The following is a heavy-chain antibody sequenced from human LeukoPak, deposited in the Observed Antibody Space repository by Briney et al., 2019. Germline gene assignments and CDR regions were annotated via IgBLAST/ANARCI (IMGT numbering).Heavy chain of an antibody. CDR2: IYYSGST. V-gene: IGHV4-59*01. J-gene: IGHJ6*02. Sequence: PSETLSLTCTVSGGSISSYYWSWIRQPPGKGLEWIGYIYYSGSTNYDPSLKSRVTISVDTSKNQFSLKLSSVTAADTAVYYCARDLRYYDFWSGYYTDPYYYYGMDVWGQGTTVTVSS. D-gene: IGHD3-3*01. CDR3: ARDLRYYDFWSGYYTDPYYYYGMDV. CDR1: GGSISSYY.